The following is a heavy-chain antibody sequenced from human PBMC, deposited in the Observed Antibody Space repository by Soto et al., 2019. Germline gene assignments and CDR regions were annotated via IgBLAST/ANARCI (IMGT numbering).Heavy chain of an antibody. CDR2: ISGSGDNT. CDR1: GFTLSSYA. J-gene: IGHJ4*02. CDR3: AKDSRVTMVRGVIIPPGY. V-gene: IGHV3-23*01. D-gene: IGHD3-10*01. Sequence: EVQLLESGGGLVQPGGSLRLSCAASGFTLSSYAMSWVRQAPGKGLEWVSAISGSGDNTYYADSVKGRFTISRDNSKNTLYLQIDSLRVEDTAVYYCAKDSRVTMVRGVIIPPGYWGQGTLVTVSS.